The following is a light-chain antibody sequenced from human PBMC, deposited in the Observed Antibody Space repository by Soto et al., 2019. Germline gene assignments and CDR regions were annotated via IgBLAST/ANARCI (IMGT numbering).Light chain of an antibody. J-gene: IGLJ2*01. V-gene: IGLV2-14*01. CDR2: EVT. Sequence: QSALTQPASVSGSPGQSITISCTGTSRDVGDYKYVSWYQQHPGKAPKLMIYEVTNRPSGVSNRFSGSKSGYTASLTISGLQAEDEADYYCSSYISGTTLVFGGGTKLTVL. CDR1: SRDVGDYKY. CDR3: SSYISGTTLV.